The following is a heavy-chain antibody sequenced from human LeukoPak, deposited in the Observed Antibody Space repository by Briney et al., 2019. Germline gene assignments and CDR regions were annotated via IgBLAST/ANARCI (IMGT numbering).Heavy chain of an antibody. Sequence: GGSLRLSCTASGFTFSSSWMNWVRQAPGKGLEWVANINQDGSKQNYVDSVKGRFTVSRDNAQNSLYLQMHSLRAEDTAVYYCARDPDILLGVNFDYWGQGALVIVSS. CDR1: GFTFSSSW. CDR3: ARDPDILLGVNFDY. CDR2: INQDGSKQ. D-gene: IGHD2-21*01. J-gene: IGHJ4*02. V-gene: IGHV3-7*01.